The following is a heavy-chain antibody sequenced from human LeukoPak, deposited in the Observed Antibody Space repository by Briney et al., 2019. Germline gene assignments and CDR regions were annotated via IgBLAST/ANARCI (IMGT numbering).Heavy chain of an antibody. V-gene: IGHV3-30*04. Sequence: PGGSLRLSCAASGFTFSSSVMHWVRQAPGKGLEWVAVILYDGENKNYADFLKGRFTISRDNSKNTLHLQMNSLRVEDTAVYYCARGGGDNGDYAFDCWGQGTLVAVSS. D-gene: IGHD4-17*01. J-gene: IGHJ4*02. CDR3: ARGGGDNGDYAFDC. CDR2: ILYDGENK. CDR1: GFTFSSSV.